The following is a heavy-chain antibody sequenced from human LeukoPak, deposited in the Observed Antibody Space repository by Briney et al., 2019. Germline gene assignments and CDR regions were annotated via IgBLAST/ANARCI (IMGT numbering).Heavy chain of an antibody. CDR3: ARVGGWLEYPTYYYYGMDV. Sequence: GSSVKVSCKASGGTFTSYAISWVRQAPGQGLEWMGGIIPIFGTANYAQKFQGRVTITADEPTSTAYMELSSLRSEDTAVYYCARVGGWLEYPTYYYYGMDVWGKGTTVTVSS. CDR1: GGTFTSYA. D-gene: IGHD6-19*01. CDR2: IIPIFGTA. J-gene: IGHJ6*04. V-gene: IGHV1-69*01.